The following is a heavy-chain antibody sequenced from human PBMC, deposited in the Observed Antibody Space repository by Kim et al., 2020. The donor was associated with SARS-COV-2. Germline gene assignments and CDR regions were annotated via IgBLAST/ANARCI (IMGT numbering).Heavy chain of an antibody. CDR1: GFTFSNAW. Sequence: GGSLRLSCAASGFTFSNAWMSWVRQAPGKGLEWVGRIKSKTDGGTTDYAAPVKGRFTISREDSKNTLYLQMNSLKTEDTAGYYCTTSSSGWYTVIRGADYWGQGTLVTVSS. D-gene: IGHD6-19*01. CDR3: TTSSSGWYTVIRGADY. V-gene: IGHV3-15*01. CDR2: IKSKTDGGTT. J-gene: IGHJ4*02.